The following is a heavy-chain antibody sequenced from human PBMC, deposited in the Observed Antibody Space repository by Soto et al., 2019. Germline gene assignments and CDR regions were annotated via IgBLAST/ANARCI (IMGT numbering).Heavy chain of an antibody. CDR1: GGTFSSYA. V-gene: IGHV1-69*06. Sequence: SVKVSCNASGGTFSSYATSCVRQVPGQGIQWRGGIIPILCTANYAQNFQGRDTITADKSTSAAYMQLSILGGDGTGVYYCERGLELRLLSRFWAYYGMDVSGEAST. CDR2: IIPILCTA. CDR3: ERGLELRLLSRFWAYYGMDV. J-gene: IGHJ6*01. D-gene: IGHD1-7*01.